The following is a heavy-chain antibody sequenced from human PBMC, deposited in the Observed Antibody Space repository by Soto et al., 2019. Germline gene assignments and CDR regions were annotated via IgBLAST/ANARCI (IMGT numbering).Heavy chain of an antibody. CDR3: AKSAYYDNSGYRWTDY. CDR2: ISGSGGST. J-gene: IGHJ4*02. CDR1: RFTFSSYA. Sequence: GGSLRLSCAASRFTFSSYAMSWVRQAPGKGLEWVSVISGSGGSTYYADSVKGRFTISRDNSKNTLYLQMNSLRAEDTAVYYCAKSAYYDNSGYRWTDYWGQGTLVTVSS. V-gene: IGHV3-23*01. D-gene: IGHD3-22*01.